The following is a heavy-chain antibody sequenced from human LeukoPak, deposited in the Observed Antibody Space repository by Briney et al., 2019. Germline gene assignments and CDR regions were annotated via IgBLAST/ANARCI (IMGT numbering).Heavy chain of an antibody. Sequence: SVKVSCKASGYTFTSYGISWVRQAPGQGLEWMGGIIPIFGTANYAQKFQGRVTFTADESTSTAYMELSSLRSEDTAVYYCARGVVVVPAAIPSYFQHWGQGTLVTVSS. D-gene: IGHD2-2*01. CDR2: IIPIFGTA. CDR3: ARGVVVVPAAIPSYFQH. J-gene: IGHJ1*01. V-gene: IGHV1-69*13. CDR1: GYTFTSYG.